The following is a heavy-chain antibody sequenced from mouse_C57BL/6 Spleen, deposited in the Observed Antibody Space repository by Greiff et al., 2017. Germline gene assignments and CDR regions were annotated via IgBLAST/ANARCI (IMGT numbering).Heavy chain of an antibody. CDR2: IDPENGDT. CDR3: TFGLRSLYYAMDY. J-gene: IGHJ4*01. CDR1: GFNIKDDY. V-gene: IGHV14-4*01. D-gene: IGHD1-1*01. Sequence: VQLKQSGAELVRPGASVKLSCTASGFNIKDDYMHWVKQRPEQGLEWIGWIDPENGDTEYASKFQGKATITADTSSNTAYLQLSSLTSEDTAVYYCTFGLRSLYYAMDYWGQGTSVTVSS.